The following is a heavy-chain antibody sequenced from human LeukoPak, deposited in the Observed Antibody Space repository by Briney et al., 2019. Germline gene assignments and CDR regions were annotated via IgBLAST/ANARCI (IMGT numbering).Heavy chain of an antibody. CDR2: ISSSGSTI. D-gene: IGHD3-10*01. J-gene: IGHJ4*02. CDR1: GFTFSSYE. Sequence: GGSLRLSCAASGFTFSSYEMNWVRQAPGKGLEWVSYISSSGSTIYYADSVKGRFTISRDNAKNSLYLQMNSLRAEDTAVYYCARDGKRITMVRGVIPLDYWGQGTLVTVSS. CDR3: ARDGKRITMVRGVIPLDY. V-gene: IGHV3-48*03.